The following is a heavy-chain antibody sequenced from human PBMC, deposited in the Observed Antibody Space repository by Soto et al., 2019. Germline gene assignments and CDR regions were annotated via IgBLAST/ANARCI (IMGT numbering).Heavy chain of an antibody. CDR1: GFTFSSYS. Sequence: PGGSLRLSCAASGFTFSSYSMNWVRQAPGKGLEWVAYIRTGSDLIYYPDSVKGRFTISRDNAKKSLYLQMNNMKAEDMAVYYCASPLWGCTNGVCPDQWGQGTMVTVSS. CDR3: ASPLWGCTNGVCPDQ. V-gene: IGHV3-48*01. D-gene: IGHD2-8*01. CDR2: IRTGSDLI. J-gene: IGHJ3*01.